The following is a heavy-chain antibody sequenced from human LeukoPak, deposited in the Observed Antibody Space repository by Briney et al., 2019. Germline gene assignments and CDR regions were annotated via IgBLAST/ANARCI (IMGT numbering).Heavy chain of an antibody. CDR1: GGSISSHY. D-gene: IGHD3-22*01. Sequence: SETLSLTCTVSGGSISSHYWSWIRQPPGKGLEWIGYIYYSGSSKYNPSLKSRVTISVDTSKNQFSLKLSSVTAADTAVYYCARLYDSSGYSNWLDPWGQGTLVTVSS. CDR3: ARLYDSSGYSNWLDP. CDR2: IYYSGSS. V-gene: IGHV4-59*11. J-gene: IGHJ5*02.